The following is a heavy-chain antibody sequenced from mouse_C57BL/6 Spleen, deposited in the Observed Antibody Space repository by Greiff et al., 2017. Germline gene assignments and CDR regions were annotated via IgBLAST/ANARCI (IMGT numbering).Heavy chain of an antibody. V-gene: IGHV5-4*01. Sequence: EVKLVESGGGLVKPGGSLKLSCAASGFTFSSYALSWVRQTPDKRLEWVATISDGGSYTYYPDNVKGRFTISRDNAKNNLYLQMSHLKSEDTAMYYCAIDPLSWFAYWGQGTLVTVSA. CDR1: GFTFSSYA. CDR2: ISDGGSYT. CDR3: AIDPLSWFAY. J-gene: IGHJ3*01.